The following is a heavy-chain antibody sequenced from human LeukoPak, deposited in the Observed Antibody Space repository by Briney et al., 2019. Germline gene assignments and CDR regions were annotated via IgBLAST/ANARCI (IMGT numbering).Heavy chain of an antibody. J-gene: IGHJ4*02. CDR1: AASISNYY. Sequence: SETLSLTCAVSAASISNYYWSWIRRAPGKGLEWIGYISTSGSTNYNPSLKSRVSISLDTSKNRFSLNLNLVTAADTAVYYCASPRSGYRYTFDYWGQGALVTVSS. D-gene: IGHD3-22*01. CDR2: ISTSGST. CDR3: ASPRSGYRYTFDY. V-gene: IGHV4-4*09.